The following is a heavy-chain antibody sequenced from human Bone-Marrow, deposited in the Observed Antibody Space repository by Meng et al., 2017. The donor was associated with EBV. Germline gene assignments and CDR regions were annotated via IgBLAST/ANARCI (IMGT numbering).Heavy chain of an antibody. V-gene: IGHV1-69*17. J-gene: IGHJ4*02. Sequence: GQLGRSGAEVKKPGSSVKVSCKGSGDSFNNFGISWVRQAPGQGLEWMGDITPVFGVANYAESFQGRVTISADTSTRTTYMDLSSLRSDDTAVYYCVRDLWLRIGECVWGQGTLVTVSS. CDR1: GDSFNNFG. D-gene: IGHD5-12*01. CDR3: VRDLWLRIGECV. CDR2: ITPVFGVA.